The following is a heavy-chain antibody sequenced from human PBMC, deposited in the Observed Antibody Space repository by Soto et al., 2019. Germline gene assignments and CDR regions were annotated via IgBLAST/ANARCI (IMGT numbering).Heavy chain of an antibody. CDR3: AREGELCGGKCWTYYWLDT. D-gene: IGHD2-21*01. CDR2: INVGNGNT. Sequence: QVYLVQYGAEVKKPGASVKVSCKASGYTFTSYAMHWVRPAPGQGLEWMGRINVGNGNTEYSQKFQGRVTITRDTSASTTYMGLSRLRSEDTAVYYCAREGELCGGKCWTYYWLDTWGQGTLVTVSS. J-gene: IGHJ5*02. CDR1: GYTFTSYA. V-gene: IGHV1-3*01.